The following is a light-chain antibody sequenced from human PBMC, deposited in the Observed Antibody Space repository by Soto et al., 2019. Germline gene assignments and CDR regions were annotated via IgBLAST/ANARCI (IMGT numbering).Light chain of an antibody. V-gene: IGKV3-20*01. Sequence: EIVLTQSRDTLSLSPGERAALSWRASQSVLGTFLAWYQQLPGQAPRLLIYGASSRAPGIPDRFSGSGSGTDFTLTISRLEPEDFAVYYCQQYGASPWAFGQGTKVDI. CDR2: GAS. CDR1: QSVLGTF. J-gene: IGKJ1*01. CDR3: QQYGASPWA.